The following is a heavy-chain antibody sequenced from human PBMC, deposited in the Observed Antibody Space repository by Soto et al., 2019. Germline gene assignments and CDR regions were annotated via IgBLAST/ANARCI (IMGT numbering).Heavy chain of an antibody. CDR2: ISESGGST. V-gene: IGHV3-23*01. CDR3: AKRSPYSSGWYSPIFDY. J-gene: IGHJ4*01. CDR1: GFSFSDYA. D-gene: IGHD6-13*01. Sequence: PRASPRLSCAAPGFSFSDYAMSWVRQAPGKGLEWVSVISESGGSTHYADSVSGRFTVSRDNSKNSLPLRMNSLRDEDTAVYFCAKRSPYSSGWYSPIFDYGGRRALVTVSS.